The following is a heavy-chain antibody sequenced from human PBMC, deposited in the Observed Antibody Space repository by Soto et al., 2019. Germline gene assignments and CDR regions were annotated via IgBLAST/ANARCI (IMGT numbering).Heavy chain of an antibody. Sequence: SDTLSLTCSVSVGSISSFVYSWAWIRQSPGKGLELIGYTYQSGSAYYNPSLKSRVTISVDRSKNQFSLNLTSVTAEDTAVYYCARDYYGMDVWGQGNTVTVSS. V-gene: IGHV4-30-2*06. CDR3: ARDYYGMDV. CDR2: TYQSGSA. CDR1: VGSISSFVYS. J-gene: IGHJ6*02.